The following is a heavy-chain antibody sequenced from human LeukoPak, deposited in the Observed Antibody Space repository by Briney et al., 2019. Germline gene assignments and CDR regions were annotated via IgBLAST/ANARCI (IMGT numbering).Heavy chain of an antibody. Sequence: SETLSLTCTVSGGSISSSGYYLGWIRQPPGKGLEWIGNIYYTGSTYYNASLQSRVTISIDMSKNQFSLKLNSVTAADTAVYYCARIWPDLWGRGTLVTVSS. CDR3: ARIWPDL. V-gene: IGHV4-39*01. D-gene: IGHD3-10*01. CDR1: GGSISSSGYY. J-gene: IGHJ2*01. CDR2: IYYTGST.